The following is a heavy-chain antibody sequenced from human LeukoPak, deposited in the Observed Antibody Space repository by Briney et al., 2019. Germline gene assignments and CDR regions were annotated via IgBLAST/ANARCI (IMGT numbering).Heavy chain of an antibody. V-gene: IGHV3-23*01. CDR2: IFGSGGSP. D-gene: IGHD5-18*01. J-gene: IGHJ4*02. CDR1: GFTFGSHA. Sequence: GSLRLSCEASGFTFGSHAMYWVRQAPGKGLEWVAGIFGSGGSPHYADSVKGRFTISRDNPRNTVCLQINSLRDDDTAVYYCGKTTVGYSSGQKPAWPVDFWGQGTLVTVSS. CDR3: GKTTVGYSSGQKPAWPVDF.